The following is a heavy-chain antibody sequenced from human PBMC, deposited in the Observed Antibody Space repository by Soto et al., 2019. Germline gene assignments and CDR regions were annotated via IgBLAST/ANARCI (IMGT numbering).Heavy chain of an antibody. CDR3: ARDPHPTIAAAGTEAFDI. Sequence: QVQLQESGPGLVKPSETLSLTCTVSGGSISSYYWSWIRQPPGKGLEWIGYIYYSGSTNYNPSLKSRVTISVDTSKNQFSLKLSSVTAADTAVYYCARDPHPTIAAAGTEAFDIWGQGTMVTVSS. D-gene: IGHD6-13*01. CDR2: IYYSGST. CDR1: GGSISSYY. V-gene: IGHV4-59*01. J-gene: IGHJ3*02.